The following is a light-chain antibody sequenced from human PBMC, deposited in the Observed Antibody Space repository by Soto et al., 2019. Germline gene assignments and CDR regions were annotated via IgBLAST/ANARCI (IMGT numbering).Light chain of an antibody. V-gene: IGLV6-57*03. J-gene: IGLJ7*01. CDR3: QSYGSSPGAV. Sequence: NFMLTQPHSVSESLGKTVTISCTRSSGSFASNYVQWYQQRPGSAPTTVMYEDNQRPSGVPDRFSGSIDSSSRSASLTISGLQTEDEAVYYCQSYGSSPGAVFGGGTQLTGL. CDR1: SGSFASNY. CDR2: EDN.